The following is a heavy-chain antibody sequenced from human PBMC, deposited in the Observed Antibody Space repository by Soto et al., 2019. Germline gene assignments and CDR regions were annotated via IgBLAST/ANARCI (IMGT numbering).Heavy chain of an antibody. CDR3: ARSSSGLVSWFDP. CDR2: IDWDEDK. D-gene: IGHD6-6*01. V-gene: IGHV2-70*01. Sequence: GSCPTLANPTQTLTLTCTFSGFSLSTSGMCVSWIRQPPGKALEWLALIDWDEDKYYSTSLETRLTISKDTSKNQVVLTMTNMDPVDTATYYCARSSSGLVSWFDPWGQGTLVTVSS. CDR1: GFSLSTSGMC. J-gene: IGHJ5*02.